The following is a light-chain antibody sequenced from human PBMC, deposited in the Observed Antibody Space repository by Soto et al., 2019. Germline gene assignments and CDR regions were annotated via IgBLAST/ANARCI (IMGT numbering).Light chain of an antibody. CDR2: SVS. Sequence: EIVLTPSPGTPSLSPGERATLSCRASQSVSSSYLAWYQQKPGQAPRLLIYSVSTRAAGIPASFSGSGSGTEFTLTISSLQSEDFAFYFCQQYNNWPPTFGQGTRLEIK. CDR3: QQYNNWPPT. J-gene: IGKJ5*01. CDR1: QSVSSSY. V-gene: IGKV3-15*01.